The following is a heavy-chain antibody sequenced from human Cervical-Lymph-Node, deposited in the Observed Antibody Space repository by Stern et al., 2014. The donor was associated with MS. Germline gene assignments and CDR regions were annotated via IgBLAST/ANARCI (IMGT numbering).Heavy chain of an antibody. J-gene: IGHJ3*02. CDR2: IIPIVGTA. D-gene: IGHD3-10*01. CDR3: ARDQRHYGSGHFAFDI. V-gene: IGHV1-69*01. CDR1: GGTFNYYA. Sequence: QVQLVQSGAEVKKPGSSVKVSCKASGGTFNYYAFSWLRQAPGQGLEWVGGIIPIVGTANYAQKFQGRVTMSADGSIKTAYMEVSSLRSEDTAVYYCARDQRHYGSGHFAFDIWGQGTMVTVSS.